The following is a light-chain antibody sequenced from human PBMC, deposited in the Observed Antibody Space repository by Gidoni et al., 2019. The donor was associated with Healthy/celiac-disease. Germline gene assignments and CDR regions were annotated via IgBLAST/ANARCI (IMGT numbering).Light chain of an antibody. CDR3: QQLNSYLYT. V-gene: IGKV1-9*01. CDR2: AAS. CDR1: QGISSY. J-gene: IGKJ2*01. Sequence: DIQLTQSPSFLSASVGDRVTITCRASQGISSYLAWYQQKPGKAPKLLIYAASTLQSGVPSRFSGSGSGTEFTLTISSLQPEDFATYYCQQLNSYLYTFGYGTKLEIK.